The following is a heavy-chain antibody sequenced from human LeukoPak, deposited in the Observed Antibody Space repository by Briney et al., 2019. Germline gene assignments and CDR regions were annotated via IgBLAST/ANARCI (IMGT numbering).Heavy chain of an antibody. D-gene: IGHD2-15*01. CDR3: ARGFRYCSGGSCYSNPFDY. V-gene: IGHV1-69*04. Sequence: SVKVSCKASGGTFSSHAISWVRQAPGQGLEWMGRIIPILGIANYAQKFQGRVTITADKSTSTAYMELSSLRSEDTAVYYCARGFRYCSGGSCYSNPFDYWGQGTLVTVSS. CDR2: IIPILGIA. J-gene: IGHJ4*02. CDR1: GGTFSSHA.